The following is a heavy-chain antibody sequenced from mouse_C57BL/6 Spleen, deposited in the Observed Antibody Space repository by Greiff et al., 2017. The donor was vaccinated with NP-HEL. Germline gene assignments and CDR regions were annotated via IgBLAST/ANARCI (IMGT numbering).Heavy chain of an antibody. Sequence: VQLQQPGAELVKPGASVKLSCKASGYTFTSYRMQWVKQRPGQGLEWIGEIDPSDSYTNYNQKFKGKATLTVDTSSSTAYMQLSSLTSEDSAVYYCARPYYSNYDYFDYWGQGTTLTVSS. V-gene: IGHV1-50*01. CDR2: IDPSDSYT. D-gene: IGHD2-5*01. J-gene: IGHJ2*01. CDR3: ARPYYSNYDYFDY. CDR1: GYTFTSYR.